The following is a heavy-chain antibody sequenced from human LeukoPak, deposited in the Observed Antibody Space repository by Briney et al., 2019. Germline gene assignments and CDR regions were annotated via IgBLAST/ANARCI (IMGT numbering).Heavy chain of an antibody. CDR1: GGSISSSSYY. CDR2: IYYSGST. J-gene: IGHJ4*02. CDR3: ARQGIAAAHFDY. D-gene: IGHD6-13*01. Sequence: SETLSLTCTVSGGSISSSSYYWGWIRQPPGKGPEWIGSIYYSGSTYYNPSLKSRVTISVDTSKNRFSLILSSVTAADTAVYYCARQGIAAAHFDYWGQGTLVTVSS. V-gene: IGHV4-39*01.